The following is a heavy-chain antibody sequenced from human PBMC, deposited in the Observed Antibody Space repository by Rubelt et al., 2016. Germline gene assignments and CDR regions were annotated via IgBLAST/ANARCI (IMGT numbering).Heavy chain of an antibody. CDR1: GFTYTYST. CDR2: ISGNGGST. CDR3: AKGHSNLDY. J-gene: IGHJ4*02. V-gene: IGHV3-23*01. Sequence: ASGFTYTYSTMTWVRQAPGKGLEWVSAISGNGGSTYYADSVRGRFTISRDNSRNTLYLQMNSLRAEDTAVYYCAKGHSNLDYWGQGTLDTVSS. D-gene: IGHD6-13*01.